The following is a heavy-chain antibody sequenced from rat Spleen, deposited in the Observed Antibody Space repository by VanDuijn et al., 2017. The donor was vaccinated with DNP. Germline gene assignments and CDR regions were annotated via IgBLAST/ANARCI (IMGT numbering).Heavy chain of an antibody. D-gene: IGHD1-1*01. J-gene: IGHJ3*01. V-gene: IGHV5-31*01. CDR3: SRSGDDNWFAH. CDR2: ITANAAST. CDR1: GFTFNNYW. Sequence: EVQLVESGGDLVQPGRSLKLSCVASGFTFNNYWMTWIRQVPGKGLEWVASITANAASTYYPDSVKGRFTISRDNAKKTLYLQMNSLRSEDTATYYCSRSGDDNWFAHWGQGTLVTVSS.